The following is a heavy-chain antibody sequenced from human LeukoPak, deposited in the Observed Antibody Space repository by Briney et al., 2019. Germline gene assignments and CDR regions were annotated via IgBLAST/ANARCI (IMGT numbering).Heavy chain of an antibody. J-gene: IGHJ5*02. CDR2: IYYSGST. Sequence: SETLSLTCTVSGGSISSSSYYWGWIRQPPGKGLEWIGSIYYSGSTYYNPSLKSRVTISVDRSKNQFSLKLSSVTAADTAVYYCARVIVVVPAATPLGWFDPWGQGTLVTVSS. CDR3: ARVIVVVPAATPLGWFDP. V-gene: IGHV4-39*07. D-gene: IGHD2-2*01. CDR1: GGSISSSSYY.